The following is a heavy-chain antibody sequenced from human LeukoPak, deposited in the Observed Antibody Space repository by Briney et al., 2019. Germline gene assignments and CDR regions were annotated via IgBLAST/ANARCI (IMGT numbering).Heavy chain of an antibody. V-gene: IGHV4-34*01. CDR3: ARGTDSSSWYYFDY. CDR2: INHSGST. D-gene: IGHD6-13*01. Sequence: PSETLSLTCAVYGGSFSGYYWSWISQPPGKGLEWIGEINHSGSTNYNPSLKSRVTISVDTSKNQFSLKLSSVTAADTAVYYCARGTDSSSWYYFDYWGQGTLVTVSS. J-gene: IGHJ4*02. CDR1: GGSFSGYY.